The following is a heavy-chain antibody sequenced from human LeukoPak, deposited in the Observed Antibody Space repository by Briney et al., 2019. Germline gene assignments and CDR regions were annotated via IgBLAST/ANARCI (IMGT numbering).Heavy chain of an antibody. CDR1: GFTFGSYA. V-gene: IGHV3-23*01. J-gene: IGHJ6*02. Sequence: GGSLRLSCAASGFTFGSYAMSWVRQAPGKGLEWASVISGSGGSTYYADSVKGRFTISRDNSKNTLYLQMNSLRAEDTAVYYCARSDSSSWYPSYYYYGMDVWGQGTTVTVSS. CDR2: ISGSGGST. CDR3: ARSDSSSWYPSYYYYGMDV. D-gene: IGHD6-13*01.